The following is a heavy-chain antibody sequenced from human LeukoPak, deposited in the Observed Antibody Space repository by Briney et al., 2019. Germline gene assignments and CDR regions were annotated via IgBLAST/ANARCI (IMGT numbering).Heavy chain of an antibody. V-gene: IGHV3-21*01. J-gene: IGHJ4*02. CDR1: GFTFSSYS. CDR2: ISSSSSYI. CDR3: ARVGDSSGYYYYFDY. D-gene: IGHD3-22*01. Sequence: GGSLRLSCAASGFTFSSYSMNWVRQAPGKGLEWVSPISSSSSYIYYADSVKGRFTISRDNAKNSLYLQMNSLRAEDTAVYYCARVGDSSGYYYYFDYWGQGTLVTVSS.